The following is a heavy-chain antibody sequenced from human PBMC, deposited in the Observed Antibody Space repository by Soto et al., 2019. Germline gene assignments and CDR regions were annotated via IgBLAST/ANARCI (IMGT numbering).Heavy chain of an antibody. Sequence: QVQLVESGGGVVQPGRSLRLSCAASGFTFSSYAMHWVRQAPGKGLEWVAVISYDGSNKYYADSVKGRFTISRDNSKNPLYLQMNSLRAEDTAVYYCARAFPKSDYYGMDVWGQGTTVTVSS. J-gene: IGHJ6*02. V-gene: IGHV3-30-3*01. CDR1: GFTFSSYA. CDR2: ISYDGSNK. CDR3: ARAFPKSDYYGMDV.